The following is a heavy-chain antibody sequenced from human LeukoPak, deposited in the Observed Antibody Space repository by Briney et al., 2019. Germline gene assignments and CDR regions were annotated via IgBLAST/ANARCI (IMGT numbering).Heavy chain of an antibody. CDR3: ARGSAGKYFYNSSGYYYP. D-gene: IGHD3-22*01. CDR2: IYYSGST. V-gene: IGHV4-59*12. J-gene: IGHJ5*02. CDR1: GGSISSYY. Sequence: PSETLSLTCTVSGGSISSYYWSWIRQPPGKGLEWIGYIYYSGSTNYNPSLKSRVTISVDTSKNQFSLKLSSVTAADTAVYYCARGSAGKYFYNSSGYYYPWGQGTLVTVSS.